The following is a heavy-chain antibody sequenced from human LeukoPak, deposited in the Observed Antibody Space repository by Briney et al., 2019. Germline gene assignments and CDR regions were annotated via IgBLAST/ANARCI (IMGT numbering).Heavy chain of an antibody. CDR3: ARSPVGFWSGYYHY. Sequence: ASVKVSCKVSGYTLTELSMHWVRQAPGQGLEWMGWINPNSGGTNYAQKFQGRVTMTRDTSISTAYMELSRLRSDDTAVYYCARSPVGFWSGYYHYWGQGTLVTVSS. J-gene: IGHJ4*02. CDR2: INPNSGGT. V-gene: IGHV1-2*02. CDR1: GYTLTELS. D-gene: IGHD3-3*01.